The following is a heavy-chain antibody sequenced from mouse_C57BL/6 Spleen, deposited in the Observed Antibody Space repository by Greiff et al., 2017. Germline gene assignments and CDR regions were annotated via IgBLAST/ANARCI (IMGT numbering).Heavy chain of an antibody. Sequence: VQLQQSGAELVRPGTSVKMSCKASGYTFTNYWIGWAKQRPGHGLEWIGDIYPGGGYTNYNEKFKGKATLTADKSSSTAYMQFSSLTSEDSAIYYCAGRDDGYYYAMDYWGQGTTLTVSS. CDR1: GYTFTNYW. J-gene: IGHJ4*01. V-gene: IGHV1-63*01. D-gene: IGHD2-3*01. CDR2: IYPGGGYT. CDR3: AGRDDGYYYAMDY.